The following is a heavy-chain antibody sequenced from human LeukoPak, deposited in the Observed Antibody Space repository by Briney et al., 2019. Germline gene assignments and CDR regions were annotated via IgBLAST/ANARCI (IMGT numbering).Heavy chain of an antibody. V-gene: IGHV3-21*01. Sequence: PGGSLRLSCAASGFTFSSYSMNWVRQAPGKGLEWVSSISSSSSYIYYADSVKGRFTISRDNAKNSLYLQMNSLRAEDTAVYYCARGEIAAAGPGEAFDIWGQGTMVTVSS. CDR2: ISSSSSYI. D-gene: IGHD6-13*01. CDR3: ARGEIAAAGPGEAFDI. J-gene: IGHJ3*02. CDR1: GFTFSSYS.